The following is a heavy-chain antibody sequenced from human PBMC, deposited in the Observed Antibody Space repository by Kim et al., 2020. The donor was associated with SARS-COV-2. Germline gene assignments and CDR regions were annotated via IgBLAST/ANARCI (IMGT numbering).Heavy chain of an antibody. Sequence: KGRFTISRDKSKNTLYLQMNSPRVEDTAVYFCAKDPPLGHCSGGSCYSDSWGQGTLVTVSS. J-gene: IGHJ4*02. CDR3: AKDPPLGHCSGGSCYSDS. V-gene: IGHV3-23*01. D-gene: IGHD2-15*01.